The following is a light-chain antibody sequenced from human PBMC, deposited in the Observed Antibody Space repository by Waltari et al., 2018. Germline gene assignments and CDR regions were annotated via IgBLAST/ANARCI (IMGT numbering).Light chain of an antibody. Sequence: EIELTQSPGTLSLSPGERATLSCRATQSVSHNNLAWYQQKDGQAPRLLVYGASSRATGIPDMFSGSGSGTDFTLSISRLEPEDYGVYYCQQYAGSPITFGGGTKVEI. CDR1: QSVSHNN. J-gene: IGKJ4*01. V-gene: IGKV3-20*01. CDR2: GAS. CDR3: QQYAGSPIT.